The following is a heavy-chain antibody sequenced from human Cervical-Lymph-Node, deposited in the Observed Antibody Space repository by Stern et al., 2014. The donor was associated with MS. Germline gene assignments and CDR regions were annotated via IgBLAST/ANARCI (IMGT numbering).Heavy chain of an antibody. D-gene: IGHD3-3*02. CDR2: INPGSGST. Sequence: QVQLVQSGAEVKKPGASVKVSCKTSGYTFTSYAIHWLRQAPGHRPEWMGWINPGSGSTKYSQKFQGRVTITRDTSASTAFMELSRLRYEDTSVYYCARDRLALIIFGVATGVFDIWGQGTEVIVSS. CDR3: ARDRLALIIFGVATGVFDI. V-gene: IGHV1-3*01. CDR1: GYTFTSYA. J-gene: IGHJ3*02.